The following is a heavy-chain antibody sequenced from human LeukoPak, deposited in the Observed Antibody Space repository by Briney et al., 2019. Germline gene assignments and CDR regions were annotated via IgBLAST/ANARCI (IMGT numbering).Heavy chain of an antibody. CDR3: AKDIYGGNSGDY. D-gene: IGHD4-23*01. Sequence: GGTLRLSCAASGFTFSSYGMSWVRQAPGKGLGWVSAISGSGGSTYYADSVKGRFTISRDNSKNTLYLQMNSLRAEDTAVYYCAKDIYGGNSGDYWGQGTLVTVSS. CDR2: ISGSGGST. CDR1: GFTFSSYG. J-gene: IGHJ4*02. V-gene: IGHV3-23*01.